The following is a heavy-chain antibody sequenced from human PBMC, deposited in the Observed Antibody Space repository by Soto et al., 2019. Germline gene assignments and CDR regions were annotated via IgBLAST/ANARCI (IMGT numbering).Heavy chain of an antibody. V-gene: IGHV1-18*01. J-gene: IGHJ4*02. CDR2: ISAYNGNT. D-gene: IGHD6-19*01. CDR3: AATSIAVAGMKRLELDY. Sequence: ASVKVSCKASGYTFTSYGISWVRQAPGQGLEWMGWISAYNGNTNYAQKLQGRVTMTTDTSTSTAYMELRSLRSDDTAVYYCAATSIAVAGMKRLELDYCGQGTLVTVSS. CDR1: GYTFTSYG.